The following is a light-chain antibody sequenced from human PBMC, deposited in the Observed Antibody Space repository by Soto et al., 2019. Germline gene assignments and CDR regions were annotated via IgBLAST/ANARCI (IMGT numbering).Light chain of an antibody. CDR2: GNS. CDR1: SSNIGAGYD. CDR3: QSYDSSLRYV. J-gene: IGLJ1*01. V-gene: IGLV1-40*01. Sequence: QSVLTQPPSVSGAPGQRVTISCTGSSSNIGAGYDVHWYQQLPGTAPKLLIYGNSTRPSGVPDRFSGSKSGTSASLAITGLQAEDEADYYCQSYDSSLRYVFGTGTKLTVL.